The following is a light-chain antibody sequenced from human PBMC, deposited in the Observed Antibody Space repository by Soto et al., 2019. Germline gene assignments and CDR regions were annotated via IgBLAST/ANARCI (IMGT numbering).Light chain of an antibody. Sequence: EIVLTQSPGTLSLSPGERATLSCRASQSVSSTYLAWYQQKPGRAPRLLIYDASSRATGIPDRFSGSGSGTDFTLTISRLEPEDFAVYYCQQFSSTPWTFGQGTDVEIK. J-gene: IGKJ1*01. CDR3: QQFSSTPWT. CDR2: DAS. V-gene: IGKV3-20*01. CDR1: QSVSSTY.